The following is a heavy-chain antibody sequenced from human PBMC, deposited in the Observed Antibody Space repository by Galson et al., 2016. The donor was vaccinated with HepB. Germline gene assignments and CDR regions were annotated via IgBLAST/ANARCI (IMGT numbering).Heavy chain of an antibody. V-gene: IGHV3-30*18. D-gene: IGHD3-10*01. CDR3: AKDREFGEFSYYFYYGVDV. CDR2: ISYDGSNK. CDR1: GFTFSTYG. Sequence: SLRLSCAASGFTFSTYGMHWVRQAPGKGLEWVAVISYDGSNKYFADSVRGRFTISRDNSKDTMYLVMNSLRAEDTAVYYCAKDREFGEFSYYFYYGVDVWGPGTTVTVSS. J-gene: IGHJ6*02.